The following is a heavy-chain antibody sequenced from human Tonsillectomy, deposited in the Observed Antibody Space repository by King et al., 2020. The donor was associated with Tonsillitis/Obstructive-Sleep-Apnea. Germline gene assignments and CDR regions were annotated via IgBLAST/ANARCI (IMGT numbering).Heavy chain of an antibody. Sequence: AIHWVRQAPGKGLEWVSGISWIGGIIGYADSVKGRFTISRDNAKNSLYLQMNTMRPDATALYCCEKAREWLRLPACVDYWGQGILVTVSS. CDR1: A. CDR3: EKAREWLRLPACVDY. V-gene: IGHV3-9*01. D-gene: IGHD5-12*01. CDR2: ISWIGGII. J-gene: IGHJ4*02.